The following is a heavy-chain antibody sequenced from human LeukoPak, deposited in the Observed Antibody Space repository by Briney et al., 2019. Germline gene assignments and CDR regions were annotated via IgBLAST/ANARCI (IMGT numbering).Heavy chain of an antibody. CDR1: GFTFSSYV. D-gene: IGHD6-19*01. J-gene: IGHJ6*02. Sequence: GGSLRLSCAASGFTFSSYVMSWVRQAPGKGLEWVSDISGGGGTTYYADSVKGRFTISRDNAKNSLYLQMNSLRAEDTAVYYCARGSSGWDDYYYYGMDVWGQGTTVTVSS. CDR3: ARGSSGWDDYYYYGMDV. CDR2: ISGGGGTT. V-gene: IGHV3-23*01.